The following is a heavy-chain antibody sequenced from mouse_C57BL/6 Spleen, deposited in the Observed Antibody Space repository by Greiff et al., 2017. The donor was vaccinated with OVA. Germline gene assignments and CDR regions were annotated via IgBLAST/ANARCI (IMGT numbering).Heavy chain of an antibody. V-gene: IGHV5-6*01. J-gene: IGHJ2*01. CDR2: ISSGGSYP. CDR3: ARQAGTDYFDY. CDR1: GFTFSSYG. Sequence: EVHLVESGGDLVKPGGSLKLSCAASGFTFSSYGMSWVRQTPDKRLEWVATISSGGSYPYYPDSVKGRFTISRDNAKNTLYLQMSSLKSEDTAMYYCARQAGTDYFDYWGQGTTLTVSS. D-gene: IGHD3-3*01.